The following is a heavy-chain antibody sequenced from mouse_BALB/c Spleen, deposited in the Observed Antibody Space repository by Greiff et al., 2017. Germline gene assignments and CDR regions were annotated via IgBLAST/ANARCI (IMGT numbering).Heavy chain of an antibody. D-gene: IGHD2-4*01. J-gene: IGHJ1*01. CDR3: AREGMMTTRGWDFDV. Sequence: VQLQQSGAELVKPGASVKLSCTASGFNINDTYMHWVKQRPEQGLEWIGRIDPANGNTKYAPKFQGKATITADPSSHKAYLQPSSQTSEDTAVYYCAREGMMTTRGWDFDVWGAGTTVTVSS. V-gene: IGHV14-3*02. CDR2: IDPANGNT. CDR1: GFNINDTY.